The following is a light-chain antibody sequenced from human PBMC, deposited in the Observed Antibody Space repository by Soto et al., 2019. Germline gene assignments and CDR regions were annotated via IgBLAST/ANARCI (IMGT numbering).Light chain of an antibody. J-gene: IGKJ5*01. CDR2: AAS. Sequence: DIPMTQSPSSLSASVGDRVTITCRASESISTHLNWYQQKSGGAPQLLIQAASTLQTGVPSRFSGSGSGTDFTLTISSLQPEDFATYHCQQSYSVPITFGQGTRLEIK. CDR1: ESISTH. V-gene: IGKV1-39*01. CDR3: QQSYSVPIT.